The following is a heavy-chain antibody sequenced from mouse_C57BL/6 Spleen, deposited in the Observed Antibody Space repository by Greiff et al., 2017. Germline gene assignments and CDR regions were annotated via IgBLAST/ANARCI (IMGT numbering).Heavy chain of an antibody. V-gene: IGHV5-16*01. CDR3: AREDYGSTSGFAY. CDR2: INYDGSST. D-gene: IGHD1-1*01. CDR1: GFTFSDYY. Sequence: EVMLVESEGGLVQPGSSMKLSCTASGFTFSDYYMAWVRQVPEKGLEWVANINYDGSSTYYLDSLKSRFIISRDNAKNILYLQMSSLKSEDTATYYCAREDYGSTSGFAYWGQGTLVTVSA. J-gene: IGHJ3*01.